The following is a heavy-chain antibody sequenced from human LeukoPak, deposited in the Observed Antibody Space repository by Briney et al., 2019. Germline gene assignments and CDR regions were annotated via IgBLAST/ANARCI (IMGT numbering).Heavy chain of an antibody. CDR2: IKLDGSEK. CDR3: ARDRNYFDY. V-gene: IGHV3-7*01. Sequence: PGGSLRLSCVASGFTFGKYWMSWVRQAPGKGLEWVANIKLDGSEKNYVDSVKGRFTISRDNTKNSLYLQMNSLRDEDTAVYYCARDRNYFDYWGQGTLSPSPQ. CDR1: GFTFGKYW. J-gene: IGHJ4*02.